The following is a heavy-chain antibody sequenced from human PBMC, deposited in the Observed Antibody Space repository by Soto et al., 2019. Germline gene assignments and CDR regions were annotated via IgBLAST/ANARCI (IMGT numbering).Heavy chain of an antibody. D-gene: IGHD3-3*01. CDR3: ARAEAFGNPSDY. CDR2: IYYSGST. J-gene: IGHJ4*02. CDR1: GGSISSGGYY. Sequence: SETLSLTCTVSGGSISSGGYYWSWIRQHPGKGLEWIGYIYYSGSTYYNPSLKSRVTISVDTSKNQFSLKLSSVTAADTAVYYCARAEAFGNPSDYWGQGTLVTVSS. V-gene: IGHV4-31*03.